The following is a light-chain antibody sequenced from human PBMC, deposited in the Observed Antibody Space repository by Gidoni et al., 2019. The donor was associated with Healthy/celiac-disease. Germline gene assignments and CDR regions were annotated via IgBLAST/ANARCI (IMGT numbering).Light chain of an antibody. J-gene: IGKJ2*01. Sequence: EIVLTQSPATLSLSPGERATLSCRASQSVSSYLAWYQQKPGQAPRPLIYDASNRATGIPARFSGSGSGTDFTLTISSLEPEDFAVYYCQQRSNWPLLTFGQGTKLEIK. V-gene: IGKV3-11*01. CDR2: DAS. CDR3: QQRSNWPLLT. CDR1: QSVSSY.